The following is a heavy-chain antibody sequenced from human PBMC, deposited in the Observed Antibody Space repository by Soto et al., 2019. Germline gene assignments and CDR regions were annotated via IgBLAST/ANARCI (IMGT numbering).Heavy chain of an antibody. J-gene: IGHJ3*02. D-gene: IGHD2-21*02. V-gene: IGHV2-26*01. CDR3: AREFCGGDCYHAAFDI. Sequence: QVTLKESGPVLVKPTETLTLTCTVSGFSFSNARMGVNWLRQPPGKALEWLAHIFSDGQKSHSTSLRSRLTMSMDTPQSQVALNMTNMDHVDTATYYCAREFCGGDCYHAAFDIGGQGTRVTVSS. CDR1: GFSFSNARMG. CDR2: IFSDGQK.